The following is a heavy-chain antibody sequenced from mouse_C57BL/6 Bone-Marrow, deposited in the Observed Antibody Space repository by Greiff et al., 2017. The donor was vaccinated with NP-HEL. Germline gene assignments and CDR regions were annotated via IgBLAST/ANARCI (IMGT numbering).Heavy chain of an antibody. CDR3: ARWYDYGCGVYFDY. CDR2: ISDGGSYT. V-gene: IGHV5-4*01. D-gene: IGHD1-2*01. J-gene: IGHJ2*01. CDR1: GFTFSSYA. Sequence: EVQVVESGGGLVKPGGSLKLSCAASGFTFSSYAMSWVRQTPEKRLEWVATISDGGSYTYYPDNVKGRFTISRDNATNNLYLQMSHLKSEDTAMYYGARWYDYGCGVYFDYWGQGTTLTVSA.